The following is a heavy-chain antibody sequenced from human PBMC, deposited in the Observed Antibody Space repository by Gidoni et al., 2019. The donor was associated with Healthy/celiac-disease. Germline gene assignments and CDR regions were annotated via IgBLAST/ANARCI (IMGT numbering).Heavy chain of an antibody. CDR2: IKSKTDGVTT. Sequence: EVQLVESGGGLVTPGVYLRLSCAASGFTFGNAWKRWVRQAPGNGLELVGRIKSKTDGVTTDYAAPVKGRFTISRDDSKNTLYLQMNSLKTEDTAVYYCTTDPITTRSGYYYYFDYWGQGTLVTVSS. D-gene: IGHD3-22*01. CDR1: GFTFGNAW. V-gene: IGHV3-15*01. CDR3: TTDPITTRSGYYYYFDY. J-gene: IGHJ4*02.